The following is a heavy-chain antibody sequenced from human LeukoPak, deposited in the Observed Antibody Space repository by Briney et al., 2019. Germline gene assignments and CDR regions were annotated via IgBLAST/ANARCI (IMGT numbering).Heavy chain of an antibody. D-gene: IGHD2-15*01. CDR1: GFTFSSYA. Sequence: GGSLRLSCAASGFTFSSYAMSWVRQAPGKGLEWVSVISGSGGSTYYADSVEGRFTISRDNSRNTVYLQMNSLRAEDTAVYYCAKSPQKIGYCSGGSCYGDHAEYFQHWGQGTLVTVSS. V-gene: IGHV3-23*01. J-gene: IGHJ1*01. CDR2: ISGSGGST. CDR3: AKSPQKIGYCSGGSCYGDHAEYFQH.